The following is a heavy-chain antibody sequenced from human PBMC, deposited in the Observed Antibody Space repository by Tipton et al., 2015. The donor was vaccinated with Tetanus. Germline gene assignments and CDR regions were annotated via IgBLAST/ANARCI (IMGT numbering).Heavy chain of an antibody. CDR1: GGSVSSYY. Sequence: LRLSCTVSGGSVSSYYWTWFRQPPGKRLEWIGFVSSSGNSNYSPSLTGRVSMSLDTSKQQFSLSLTSATAADTAVYYCARDRITGPTGRYYAMDVWGQGTTVTVSS. CDR3: ARDRITGPTGRYYAMDV. V-gene: IGHV4-4*07. CDR2: VSSSGNS. J-gene: IGHJ6*01. D-gene: IGHD1-7*01.